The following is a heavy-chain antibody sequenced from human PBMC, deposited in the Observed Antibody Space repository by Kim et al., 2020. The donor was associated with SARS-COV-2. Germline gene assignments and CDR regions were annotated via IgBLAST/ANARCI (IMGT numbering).Heavy chain of an antibody. D-gene: IGHD2-8*01. CDR2: INPNSGGT. CDR3: ARGPAKDIVLMVYAIGYWFDP. Sequence: ASVKVSCKASGYTFTGYYMHWVRQAPGQGLEWMGRINPNSGGTNYAQKFQGRVTMTRDTSISTAYMELSRLRSDDTAVYYCARGPAKDIVLMVYAIGYWFDPWGQGTLVTVSS. V-gene: IGHV1-2*06. J-gene: IGHJ5*02. CDR1: GYTFTGYY.